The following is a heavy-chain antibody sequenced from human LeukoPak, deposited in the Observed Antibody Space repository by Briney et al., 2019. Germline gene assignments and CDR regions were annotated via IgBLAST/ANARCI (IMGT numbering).Heavy chain of an antibody. CDR3: ARDAIVRDYSNSDY. V-gene: IGHV1-2*02. D-gene: IGHD4-11*01. J-gene: IGHJ4*02. Sequence: ASVKVSCKAFGYTFTDYFMHWVRQAPGQGLEWMGWINPNSGGTNYAQKFQGRVTMTRDTSISTAYMELSRLTSDDTAVYYCARDAIVRDYSNSDYWGQGTLVTVSS. CDR2: INPNSGGT. CDR1: GYTFTDYF.